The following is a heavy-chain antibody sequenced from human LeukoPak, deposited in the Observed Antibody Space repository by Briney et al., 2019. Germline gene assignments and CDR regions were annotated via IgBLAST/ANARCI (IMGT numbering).Heavy chain of an antibody. CDR1: GFTFNNYA. CDR3: AKGSQWLLRGGAYFDS. V-gene: IGHV3-23*01. D-gene: IGHD2-15*01. Sequence: GGSLRLSCEAPGFTFNNYAMSWVRQAPGKGLEWVSAMSGVGGTTYYAASVRGRFTISRDNSKNILSLQMSSLRVDDTAIYYCAKGSQWLLRGGAYFDSWGQGTPVSVSS. J-gene: IGHJ4*02. CDR2: MSGVGGTT.